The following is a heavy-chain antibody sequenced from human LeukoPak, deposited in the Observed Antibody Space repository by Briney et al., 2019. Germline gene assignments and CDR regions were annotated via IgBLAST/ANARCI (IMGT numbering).Heavy chain of an antibody. J-gene: IGHJ4*02. CDR3: ARSAPYSGYEGPFDY. D-gene: IGHD5-12*01. V-gene: IGHV4-30-2*01. CDR1: GGSISSGGYS. CDR2: IYHSGST. Sequence: SQTLSLTCAVSGGSISSGGYSWSRIRQPPGKGLEWIGYIYHSGSTYYNPSLKSRVTISVDRSKNQFSLKLSSVTAADTAVYYCARSAPYSGYEGPFDYWGQGTLVTVSS.